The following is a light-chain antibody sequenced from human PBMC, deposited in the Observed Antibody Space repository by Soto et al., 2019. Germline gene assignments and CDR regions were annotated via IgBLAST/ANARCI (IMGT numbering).Light chain of an antibody. CDR1: NSNIGSNY. CDR3: ATWDDRLSGLV. Sequence: QSVLTQSPSASGTPGQRVTISCSGINSNIGSNYVHWYQQFPGTAPKVLIYRNSHRPSGVPDRFSGSKSGISASLAISGLRSEDEADYFCATWDDRLSGLVFGGGTKVTVL. CDR2: RNS. J-gene: IGLJ2*01. V-gene: IGLV1-47*01.